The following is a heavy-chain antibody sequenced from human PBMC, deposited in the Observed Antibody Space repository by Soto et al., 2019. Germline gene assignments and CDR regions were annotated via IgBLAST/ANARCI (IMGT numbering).Heavy chain of an antibody. V-gene: IGHV4-59*01. CDR2: IYYSGST. J-gene: IGHJ4*02. CDR1: GGSINSYY. D-gene: IGHD6-19*01. Sequence: QVQLQESGPGLVKPSETLSLTCTVSGGSINSYYWSWIRQPPGKGLEWIGYIYYSGSTNYNPSLKSRVTISVDTSKNQFSLRLSSVNAADTAVYYCARGYISGRRLPFDYWGQGTLVTVSS. CDR3: ARGYISGRRLPFDY.